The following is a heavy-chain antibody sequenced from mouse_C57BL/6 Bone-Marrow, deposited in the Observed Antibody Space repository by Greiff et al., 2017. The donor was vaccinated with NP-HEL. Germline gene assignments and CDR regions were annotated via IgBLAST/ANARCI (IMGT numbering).Heavy chain of an antibody. CDR1: GFTFSSYG. CDR3: ARPVYYDYEAWFAY. Sequence: EVKLVESGGDLVKPGGSLKLSCAASGFTFSSYGMSWVRQTPDKRLEWVATISSGGSYTYYPDSVKGRFTISRDNAKNTLYLQMSSLKSEDTAMYYCARPVYYDYEAWFAYWGQGTLVTVSA. V-gene: IGHV5-6*01. CDR2: ISSGGSYT. D-gene: IGHD2-4*01. J-gene: IGHJ3*01.